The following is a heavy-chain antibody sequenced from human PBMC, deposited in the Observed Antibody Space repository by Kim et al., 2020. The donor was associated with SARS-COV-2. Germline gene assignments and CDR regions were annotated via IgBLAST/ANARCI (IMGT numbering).Heavy chain of an antibody. D-gene: IGHD3-3*01. CDR3: ARSLRITIFGVVIIHGLDY. V-gene: IGHV4-59*13. J-gene: IGHJ4*02. Sequence: SETLSLTCTVSGGSISSYYWSWIRQPPGKGLEWIGYIYYSGSTNYNPSLKSRVTISVDTSKNQFSLKLSSVTAADTAVYYCARSLRITIFGVVIIHGLDYWGQGTLVTVSS. CDR2: IYYSGST. CDR1: GGSISSYY.